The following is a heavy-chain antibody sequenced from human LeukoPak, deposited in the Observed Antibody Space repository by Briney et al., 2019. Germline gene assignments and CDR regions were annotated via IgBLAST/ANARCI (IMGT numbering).Heavy chain of an antibody. Sequence: SETLSLTCTVSGGSLSGYYWSWIRQSPGKSPEWIEYIHYTGTTNFNPSLKSRVTMSIDTSKNQFSLRLSSVTAADTAMHYCARRRWGEYGSWLDSWGQGILVIVSS. J-gene: IGHJ5*01. V-gene: IGHV4-59*01. CDR1: GGSLSGYY. D-gene: IGHD4-23*01. CDR3: ARRRWGEYGSWLDS. CDR2: IHYTGTT.